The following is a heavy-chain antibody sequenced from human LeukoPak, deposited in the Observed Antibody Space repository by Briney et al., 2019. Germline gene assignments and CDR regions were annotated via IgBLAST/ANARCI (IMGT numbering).Heavy chain of an antibody. V-gene: IGHV5-51*01. CDR3: ARSWVGYCSSTSCRPNWFDP. Sequence: GESLKISCKGSGYSFTSYWIGWVRQMPGKGLEWMGIIYPGDSDTRYSPSFQGQVTISADKSISTAYLQWSSLKASDTAMYYCARSWVGYCSSTSCRPNWFDPWGQGTLVTVSS. CDR2: IYPGDSDT. D-gene: IGHD2-2*01. CDR1: GYSFTSYW. J-gene: IGHJ5*02.